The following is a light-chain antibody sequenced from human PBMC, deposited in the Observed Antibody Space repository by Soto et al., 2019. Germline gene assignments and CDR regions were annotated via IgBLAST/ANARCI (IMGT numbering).Light chain of an antibody. V-gene: IGKV3-11*01. CDR1: QSVSSY. CDR2: DAS. Sequence: EIVLTQSPATLSLSPGERATLSCRASQSVSSYLAWYQQKPGQAPRVLIYDASNRATGIPARFSGSGSGTDFTLTIGRLEPEDFAVYYCQQYLVTPWTFGQGTKVDIK. J-gene: IGKJ1*01. CDR3: QQYLVTPWT.